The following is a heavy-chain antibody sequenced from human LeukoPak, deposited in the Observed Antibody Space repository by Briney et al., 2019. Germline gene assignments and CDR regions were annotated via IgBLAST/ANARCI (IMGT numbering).Heavy chain of an antibody. CDR3: SRDQTSYDVLTGSFTQYYFDD. D-gene: IGHD3-9*01. CDR1: GASISSYY. Sequence: PSETLSLTCTVSGASISSYYWSWIRKPAGKGLEWIGRIYVSGCTSYNPSLRSRVTMSLDTSKNQFSLRLSSVTAADTAVYYCSRDQTSYDVLTGSFTQYYFDDWGQGIQVTVSS. J-gene: IGHJ4*02. CDR2: IYVSGCT. V-gene: IGHV4-4*07.